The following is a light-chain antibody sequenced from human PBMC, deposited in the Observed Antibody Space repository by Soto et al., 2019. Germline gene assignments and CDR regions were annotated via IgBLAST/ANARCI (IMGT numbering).Light chain of an antibody. J-gene: IGKJ4*01. CDR1: QSVGSD. Sequence: EIVLTQSPATLSVSPCERATLSCRASQSVGSDLAWYQQKPGQPPRLLIYGATTRATGIPARFSGSGSGTEFTLTISSLQSEDFAVYYCQQYNNWPLTFGGGTKVDIK. CDR3: QQYNNWPLT. CDR2: GAT. V-gene: IGKV3D-15*01.